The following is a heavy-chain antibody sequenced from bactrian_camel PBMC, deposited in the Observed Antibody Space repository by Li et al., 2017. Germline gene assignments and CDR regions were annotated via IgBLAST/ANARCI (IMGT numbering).Heavy chain of an antibody. D-gene: IGHD1*01. CDR1: GYDFSGGC. J-gene: IGHJ6*01. CDR2: ICTRIGHS. V-gene: IGHV3S53*01. Sequence: HVQLVESGGGSVQAGGSLKLSCAASGYDFSGGCMAWFRQVPGKQRDGVASICTRIGHSYYADSVQGRFTISRDSAKNRIYLQMNSLNPEDTAMYYCAADKTWYCRTEAPYKSWGQGTQVTVS. CDR3: AADKTWYCRTEAPYKS.